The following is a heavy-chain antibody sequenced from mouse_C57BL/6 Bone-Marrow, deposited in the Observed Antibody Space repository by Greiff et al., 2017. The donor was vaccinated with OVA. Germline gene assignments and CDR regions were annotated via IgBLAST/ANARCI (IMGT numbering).Heavy chain of an antibody. CDR1: GYTFTDYY. CDR2: INPNNGGT. CDR3: ARLAIYYGNSYWYFDV. V-gene: IGHV1-26*01. J-gene: IGHJ1*03. Sequence: EVQLQQSGPELVKPGASVKISCKASGYTFTDYYMNWVKQSHGKSLEWIGDINPNNGGTSYNQKFKGKATLTVAKSSSTAYMELRSLTSEDSAVYYCARLAIYYGNSYWYFDVWGTGTTVTVSS. D-gene: IGHD2-1*01.